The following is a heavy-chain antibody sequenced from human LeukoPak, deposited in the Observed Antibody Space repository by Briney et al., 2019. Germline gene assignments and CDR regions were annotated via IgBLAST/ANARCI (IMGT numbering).Heavy chain of an antibody. Sequence: SETLSLTCAVYGGSFSGYYWSWIRQPPGKGLEWIGEINHSGSTNYNPSLKSRVTISVDTSKNQFSLKLSSVTAADTAVYYCARYPGYCSGGSCYSRKPFDYWGQGTLVTVSS. V-gene: IGHV4-34*01. CDR1: GGSFSGYY. D-gene: IGHD2-15*01. J-gene: IGHJ4*02. CDR3: ARYPGYCSGGSCYSRKPFDY. CDR2: INHSGST.